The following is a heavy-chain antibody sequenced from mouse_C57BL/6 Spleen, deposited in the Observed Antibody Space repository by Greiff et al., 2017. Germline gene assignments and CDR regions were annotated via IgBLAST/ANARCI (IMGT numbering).Heavy chain of an antibody. Sequence: EVQLQQSGPELVKPGASVKISCKASGYTFTDYYMNWVKQSHGKSLEWIGDINPNNGGTSYNQKFKGKATLTVDKSSSTAYMELRSLTSEDSAVYYCARGERYFDYWGQGTTLTVSS. CDR3: ARGERYFDY. CDR2: INPNNGGT. CDR1: GYTFTDYY. J-gene: IGHJ2*01. V-gene: IGHV1-26*01.